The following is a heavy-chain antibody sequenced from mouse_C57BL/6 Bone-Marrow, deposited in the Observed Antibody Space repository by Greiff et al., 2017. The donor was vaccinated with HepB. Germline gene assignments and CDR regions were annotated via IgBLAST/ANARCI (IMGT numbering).Heavy chain of an antibody. CDR1: GYTFTSYG. CDR2: IYPRSGNT. D-gene: IGHD1-1*01. CDR3: AREEFITTVVATLNWYFDV. V-gene: IGHV1-81*01. J-gene: IGHJ1*03. Sequence: QVQLQQSGAELARPGASVKLSCKASGYTFTSYGISWVKQRTGQGLEWIGEIYPRSGNTYYNEKFKGKATLTADKSSSTAYMELRSLTSEDSAVYFCAREEFITTVVATLNWYFDVWGTGTTVTVSS.